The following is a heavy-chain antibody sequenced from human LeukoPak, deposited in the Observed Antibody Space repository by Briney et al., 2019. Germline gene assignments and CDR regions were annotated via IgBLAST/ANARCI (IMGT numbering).Heavy chain of an antibody. CDR3: ARGSNSGSYYLYYYYGMDV. D-gene: IGHD1-26*01. Sequence: ASVKVSCKASGYTFTGYYMHWVRQAPGQGLEWMGWINPNSGGTNYAQKFQGRVTVTRDTSISTAYMELSRLRSDDTAVYYCARGSNSGSYYLYYYYGMDVWGQGTTVTVSS. J-gene: IGHJ6*02. CDR2: INPNSGGT. V-gene: IGHV1-2*02. CDR1: GYTFTGYY.